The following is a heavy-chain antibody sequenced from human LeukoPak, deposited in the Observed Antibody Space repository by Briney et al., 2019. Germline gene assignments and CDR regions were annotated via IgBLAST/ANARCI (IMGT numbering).Heavy chain of an antibody. CDR3: ARGRSSSHPHQFDP. CDR1: GGSISSSSYY. CDR2: IYYSGST. J-gene: IGHJ5*02. V-gene: IGHV4-39*07. D-gene: IGHD6-13*01. Sequence: SETLSLTCTVSGGSISSSSYYWGWIRQPPGKGLEWIGSIYYSGSTYYNPSLKSRVTISVDTSKNQFSLKLSSVTAADTAVYYCARGRSSSHPHQFDPWGQGTLVTVSS.